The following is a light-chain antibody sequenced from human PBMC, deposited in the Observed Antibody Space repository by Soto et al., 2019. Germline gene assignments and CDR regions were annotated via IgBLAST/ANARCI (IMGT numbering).Light chain of an antibody. J-gene: IGLJ1*01. CDR3: SSSTSRSTFV. CDR2: DVS. V-gene: IGLV2-14*01. Sequence: QSALTQPASVSGSPGQSITISCTGSSSDVGGYNYVSWYQQHPGKAPKLMIYDVSNRPSGVSNRFSGSKSGNTASLTISGLPAEDEAVFYCSSSTSRSTFVFGSGTKLTVL. CDR1: SSDVGGYNY.